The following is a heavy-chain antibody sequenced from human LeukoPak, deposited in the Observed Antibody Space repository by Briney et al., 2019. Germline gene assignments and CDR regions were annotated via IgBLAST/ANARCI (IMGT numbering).Heavy chain of an antibody. J-gene: IGHJ6*03. D-gene: IGHD5-24*01. CDR3: ARGHGYNDYYYYMDV. CDR2: INPSGGST. CDR1: GYTFTSYY. V-gene: IGHV1-46*01. Sequence: ASVKVSCKASGYTFTSYYMHWVRQAPGQGLEWMGIINPSGGSTSYAQKFQGRVTMTRDMSTSTVYMELSSLRSEDTAVYYCARGHGYNDYYYYMDVWGKGTTVTVSS.